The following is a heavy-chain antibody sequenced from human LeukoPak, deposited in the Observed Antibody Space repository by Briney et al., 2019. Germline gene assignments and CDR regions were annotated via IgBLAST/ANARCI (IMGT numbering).Heavy chain of an antibody. J-gene: IGHJ4*02. CDR1: GFTVSSNY. CDR3: ARGGSDGHYFNY. V-gene: IGHV3-48*02. CDR2: ISSRGTTI. D-gene: IGHD1-26*01. Sequence: GGSLRLSCAASGFTVSSNYMNWVRQAPGKGLEWISYISSRGTTIYYAESVRGRFTISRDNAKNSLYMQMNNLRDEDTAVYYCARGGSDGHYFNYWGQGSLVTVSS.